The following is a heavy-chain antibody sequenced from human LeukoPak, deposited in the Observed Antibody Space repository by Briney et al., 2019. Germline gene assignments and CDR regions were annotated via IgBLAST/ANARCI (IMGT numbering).Heavy chain of an antibody. V-gene: IGHV3-23*01. D-gene: IGHD1-14*01. CDR3: AKDNRRDVGLGGLDY. Sequence: GSLRLSCTASGFTFSNNAMSWVRQAPGEGLEWVSSISDSGGATYYADSVRGRFTISRDNSKNTLYLQMHSLRAEDTAVYYCAKDNRRDVGLGGLDYWGQGILVTASS. CDR2: ISDSGGAT. J-gene: IGHJ4*02. CDR1: GFTFSNNA.